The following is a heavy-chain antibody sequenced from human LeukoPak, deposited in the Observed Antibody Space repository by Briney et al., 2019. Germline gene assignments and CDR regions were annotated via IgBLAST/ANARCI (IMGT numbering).Heavy chain of an antibody. J-gene: IGHJ4*02. CDR3: ERDHFGSLDS. Sequence: SETLSLTCTVSGFSVTTDSYCWGWIRQPPGKGLEWIGYDYCGGNTNYDPSLKRRVTISVDTSKNQFSLTLTSVTGADTAVYFCERDHFGSLDSWGQGILVTVSS. CDR2: DYCGGNT. CDR1: GFSVTTDSYC. D-gene: IGHD3-10*01. V-gene: IGHV4-61*01.